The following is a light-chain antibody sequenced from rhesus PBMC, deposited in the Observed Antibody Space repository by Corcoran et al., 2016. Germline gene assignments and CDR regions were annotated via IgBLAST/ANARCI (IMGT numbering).Light chain of an antibody. Sequence: DIQMTQSPSSLSASVGDTVTITCRASQGISRYLNWFQQKPGKAPKLLIYDACSLESGVPSRFSGSGSGTDFTLTISSLQPDDFAAYYCLQHNSYPLTFGGGTKVEIK. CDR2: DAC. J-gene: IGKJ4*01. CDR1: QGISRY. CDR3: LQHNSYPLT. V-gene: IGKV1-28*03.